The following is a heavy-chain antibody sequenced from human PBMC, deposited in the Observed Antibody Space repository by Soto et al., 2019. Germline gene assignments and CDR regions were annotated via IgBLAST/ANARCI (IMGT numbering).Heavy chain of an antibody. CDR3: ARDLIYPGSAFDI. V-gene: IGHV3-48*01. CDR1: GFTFSSYS. D-gene: IGHD1-26*01. J-gene: IGHJ3*02. Sequence: GGSLRLSCAASGFTFSSYSMNWVRQAPGKGLEWVSYISSSSSTIYYADSVKGRFTISRDNAKNSLYLQMNSLRAEDTAVYYCARDLIYPGSAFDIWGQGTMVTVSS. CDR2: ISSSSSTI.